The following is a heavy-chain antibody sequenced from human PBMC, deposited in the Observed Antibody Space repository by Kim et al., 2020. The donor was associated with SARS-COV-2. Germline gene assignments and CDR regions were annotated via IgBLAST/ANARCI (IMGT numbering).Heavy chain of an antibody. V-gene: IGHV4-34*01. CDR3: ARGDMVVPAATENRYGMDV. J-gene: IGHJ6*02. Sequence: SRVTISVDTSKNQFSLKLSSVTAADTAVYYCARGDMVVPAATENRYGMDVWGQGTTVTVSS. D-gene: IGHD2-2*01.